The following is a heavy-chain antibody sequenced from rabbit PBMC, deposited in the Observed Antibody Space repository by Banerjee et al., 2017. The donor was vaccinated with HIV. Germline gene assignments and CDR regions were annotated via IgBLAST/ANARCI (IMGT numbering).Heavy chain of an antibody. D-gene: IGHD1-1*01. Sequence: QEQLEESGGGLVKPEGSLTLTCTASGFSFSRGYDMCWVRQAPGKGLEWIACICAGSSESTYYASWAKGRFTVSKTSSTTVTLQMTSLTAADAATYFCARDYHGSGWYFTLWGQGTLVTVS. CDR1: GFSFSRGYD. J-gene: IGHJ4*01. V-gene: IGHV1S45*01. CDR2: ICAGSSEST. CDR3: ARDYHGSGWYFTL.